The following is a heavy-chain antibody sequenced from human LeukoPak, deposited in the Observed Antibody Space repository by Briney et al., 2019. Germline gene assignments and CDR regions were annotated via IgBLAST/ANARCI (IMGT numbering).Heavy chain of an antibody. CDR3: ARMGLEPYYFDY. D-gene: IGHD1-14*01. J-gene: IGHJ4*02. CDR2: NSSSSSYI. V-gene: IGHV3-21*01. Sequence: GGSLRLSCAASGFTFSNYTMTWVRQAPGKGLEWVSSNSSSSSYIYYADSVKGRFTISRDYAKNSVYVQMNSLRAEDTAVYYCARMGLEPYYFDYWGQGTLVTVSS. CDR1: GFTFSNYT.